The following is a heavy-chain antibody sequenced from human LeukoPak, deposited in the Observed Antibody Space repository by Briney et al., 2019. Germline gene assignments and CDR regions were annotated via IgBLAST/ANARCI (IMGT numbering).Heavy chain of an antibody. CDR1: GFTFDDYG. CDR3: ARDIYSGSY. Sequence: GGSLRLSCAASGFTFDDYGLSWVRQAPGKGLLWVSRINSDGSSTTYADSVKGRFTISRDNAKNTLYLQMNSLRAEDTAVYYCARDIYSGSYWGQGTLVTVSS. CDR2: INSDGSST. D-gene: IGHD1-26*01. J-gene: IGHJ4*02. V-gene: IGHV3-74*01.